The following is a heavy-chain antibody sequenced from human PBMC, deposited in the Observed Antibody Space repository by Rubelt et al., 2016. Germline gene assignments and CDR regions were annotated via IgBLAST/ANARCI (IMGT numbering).Heavy chain of an antibody. D-gene: IGHD3-9*01. CDR2: IYHTGST. V-gene: IGHV4-59*01. Sequence: QVQLQESGPGLVKPSETLSLNCAVSGGSIINYYWSWIRQPPGKALEWLGYIYHTGSTNYNTSLKSRVSLSVDTSRNQLSRNLAPVAAADTAVYYCARAEYSSDDPGYYYAFDIWGQGTMVVVSS. CDR3: ARAEYSSDDPGYYYAFDI. CDR1: GGSIINYY. J-gene: IGHJ3*02.